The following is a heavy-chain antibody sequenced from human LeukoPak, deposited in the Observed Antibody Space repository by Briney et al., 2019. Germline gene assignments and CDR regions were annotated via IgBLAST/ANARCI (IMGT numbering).Heavy chain of an antibody. Sequence: ASVKVSCKASGGTFSSYAISWVRQAPGQGLEWMGGIIPIFGTANYAQKLQGRVTMTTDTSTSTAYMELRSLRSDDTAVYYCARGVPEDWFDPWGQGTLVTVSS. CDR1: GGTFSSYA. CDR2: IIPIFGTA. D-gene: IGHD1-14*01. V-gene: IGHV1-69*05. CDR3: ARGVPEDWFDP. J-gene: IGHJ5*02.